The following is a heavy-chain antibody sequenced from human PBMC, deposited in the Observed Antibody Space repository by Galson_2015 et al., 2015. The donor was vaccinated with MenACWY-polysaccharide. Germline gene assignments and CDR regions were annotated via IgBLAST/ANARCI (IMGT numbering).Heavy chain of an antibody. CDR1: GFTFSSYA. CDR3: LRDCSSTARYRSRAPDLFQM. CDR2: ISGSGGST. D-gene: IGHD2-2*02. V-gene: IGHV3-23*01. J-gene: IGHJ3*02. Sequence: SLRLSCSSFGFTFSSYAMSWVSQATGKGLEWVSAISGSGGSTYYADSVKGRFTISRDNSKNTLYLQMNSLRAEDTALYYCLRDCSSTARYRSRAPDLFQMWGQGTMVTVSS.